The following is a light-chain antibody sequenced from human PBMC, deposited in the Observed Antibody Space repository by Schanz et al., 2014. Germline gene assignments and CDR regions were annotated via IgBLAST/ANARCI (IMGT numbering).Light chain of an antibody. CDR2: EDS. V-gene: IGLV2-23*01. J-gene: IGLJ2*01. CDR3: CAYAGSGSVV. Sequence: QSALTQPASVSGSPGQSITISCTGTSSDVGSHNLVSWYQQYPGRAPKLMIYEDSTRPSGVSNRFSGSKSGNTASLTISGLQAEDEADYFCCAYAGSGSVVFGGGTQLTVL. CDR1: SSDVGSHNL.